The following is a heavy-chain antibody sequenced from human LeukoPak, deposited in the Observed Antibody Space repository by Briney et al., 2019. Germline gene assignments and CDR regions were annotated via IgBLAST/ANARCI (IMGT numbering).Heavy chain of an antibody. J-gene: IGHJ3*02. CDR1: GGSISSGSYY. CDR3: ARDLGWELQTSGAFDI. Sequence: SETLSLTCTVSGGSISSGSYYWSWIRQPAGKGLEWIGRIYTSGSTNYNPSLKSRVTISVDTSKNQFSLKLSSVTAADTAVYYCARDLGWELQTSGAFDIWGQGTMVTVSS. V-gene: IGHV4-61*02. D-gene: IGHD2-15*01. CDR2: IYTSGST.